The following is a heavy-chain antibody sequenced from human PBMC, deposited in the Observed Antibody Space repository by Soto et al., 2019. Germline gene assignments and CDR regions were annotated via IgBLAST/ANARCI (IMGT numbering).Heavy chain of an antibody. Sequence: EVQLVESGGGLVKPGGSLRLSCAASGFTFSSYSMNWVRQATGKGLEWVSSISSSSSYIYYADSVKGRFTISRDNAKNSLYLQMNSLRAEDTAVYYCARVWSSGSPPLFYGLDVWGQGTTVTVSS. CDR2: ISSSSSYI. J-gene: IGHJ6*02. CDR3: ARVWSSGSPPLFYGLDV. D-gene: IGHD3-10*01. V-gene: IGHV3-21*01. CDR1: GFTFSSYS.